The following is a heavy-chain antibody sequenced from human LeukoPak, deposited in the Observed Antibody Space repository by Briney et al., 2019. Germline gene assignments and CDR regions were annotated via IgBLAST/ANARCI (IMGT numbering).Heavy chain of an antibody. CDR1: GGSISSGDYY. CDR2: IYYSGST. D-gene: IGHD1-26*01. Sequence: SQTLSLTCTVSGGSISSGDYYWSWIRQPPGKGLEWIGYIYYSGSTYYNPSLKSRVTISVDTYKNQFSLKLSSVTAADTAVYYCARVVFGRATSIDYWGQGTLVTVSS. CDR3: ARVVFGRATSIDY. V-gene: IGHV4-30-4*01. J-gene: IGHJ4*02.